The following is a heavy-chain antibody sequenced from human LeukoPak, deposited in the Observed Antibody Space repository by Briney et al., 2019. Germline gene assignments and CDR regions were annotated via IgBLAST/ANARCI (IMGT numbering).Heavy chain of an antibody. CDR3: ARGNYGDSDPRAFDI. J-gene: IGHJ3*02. CDR2: INWNAGST. V-gene: IGHV3-20*01. Sequence: PWGSLRLSCAASGFTFDDYGMSWVRQAPGKGLEWVSGINWNAGSTGYADSVKGRFTISRDNAKNSLYLQMNSLRVEDTALYHCARGNYGDSDPRAFDIWGQGTMVTVSS. CDR1: GFTFDDYG. D-gene: IGHD4-17*01.